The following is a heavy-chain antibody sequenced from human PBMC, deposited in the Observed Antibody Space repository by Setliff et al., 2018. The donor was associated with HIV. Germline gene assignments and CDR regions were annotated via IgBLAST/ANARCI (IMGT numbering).Heavy chain of an antibody. V-gene: IGHV3-23*01. J-gene: IGHJ6*03. CDR2: ISGSGANT. CDR3: ASYGLDGVTIFSPLSGYMDV. CDR1: GFTFSSYA. D-gene: IGHD3-10*01. Sequence: LRLSCVASGFTFSSYAMSWVRQAPGKGLEWVSLISGSGANTYYADSVKGRFTISRDNSNTLYLQVNSLRAEDTAVYYCASYGLDGVTIFSPLSGYMDVWGKGTTVTVSS.